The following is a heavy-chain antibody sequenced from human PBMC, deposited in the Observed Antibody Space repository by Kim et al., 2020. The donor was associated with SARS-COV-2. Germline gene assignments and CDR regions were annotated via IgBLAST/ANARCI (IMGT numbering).Heavy chain of an antibody. V-gene: IGHV3-30-3*01. CDR3: ARDSRWFGELLMNFDY. J-gene: IGHJ4*02. D-gene: IGHD3-10*01. CDR2: ISYDGSNK. CDR1: GFTFSSYA. Sequence: GGSLRLSCAASGFTFSSYAMHWVRQAPGKGLEWVAVISYDGSNKYYADSVKGRFTISRDNSKNTLYLQMNSLRAEDTAVYYCARDSRWFGELLMNFDYWGQGTLVTVSS.